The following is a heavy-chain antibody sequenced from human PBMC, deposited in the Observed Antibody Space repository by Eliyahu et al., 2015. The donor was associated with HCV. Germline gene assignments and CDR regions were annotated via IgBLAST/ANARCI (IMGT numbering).Heavy chain of an antibody. CDR2: ITYSSDII. V-gene: IGHV3-48*02. J-gene: IGHJ5*02. Sequence: NWIRQAPGKGLEWIAYITYSSDIISYADSVKGRFTISRDNAKSSLYLQMNSLRDEDTAVYYCARGPTHDSGTWGQGALGTVSS. CDR3: ARGPTHDSGT. D-gene: IGHD3-16*01.